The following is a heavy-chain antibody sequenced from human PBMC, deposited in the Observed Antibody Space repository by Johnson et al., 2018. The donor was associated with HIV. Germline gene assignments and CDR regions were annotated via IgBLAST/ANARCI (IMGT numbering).Heavy chain of an antibody. CDR2: ISYDGSNK. D-gene: IGHD3-16*01. CDR1: GFTFNSYA. J-gene: IGHJ3*02. CDR3: AKDERQLGGWSHAFDI. V-gene: IGHV3-30-3*01. Sequence: VQLVESGGGVVQPGRSLRLSCAASGFTFNSYAMHWVRQAPGKGLEWVAIISYDGSNKYYADSVKGRFTISRDNSKNTLYLQLNSLRAEDTAVYFCAKDERQLGGWSHAFDIWGQGTKVTVSS.